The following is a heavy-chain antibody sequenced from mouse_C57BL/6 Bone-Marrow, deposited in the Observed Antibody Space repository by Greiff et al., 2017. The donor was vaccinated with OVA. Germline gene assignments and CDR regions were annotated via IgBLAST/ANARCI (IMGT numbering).Heavy chain of an antibody. CDR2: ISNLAYSI. CDR3: ARDWNGDY. Sequence: EVKVVESGGGLVQPGGSLKLSCAASGFTFSDYGMAWVRQAPRKGPEWVAFISNLAYSIYYADTVTGRFTISRENAKNTLYLEMSSLRSEDTAMYYCARDWNGDYWGKGTSVTVSS. J-gene: IGHJ4*01. V-gene: IGHV5-15*01. CDR1: GFTFSDYG. D-gene: IGHD4-1*01.